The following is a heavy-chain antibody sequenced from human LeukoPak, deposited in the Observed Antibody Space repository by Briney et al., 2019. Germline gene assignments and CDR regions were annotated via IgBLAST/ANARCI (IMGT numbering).Heavy chain of an antibody. CDR2: ISAYNGNT. Sequence: ASVKVSCKASGYTFTSYGISWVRQALGQGLEWMGWISAYNGNTNYAQKLQGKVTMTTDTPTSTAYMELRSLRSDDTAVYYCARDMITFGGVIVPTPHYFDYWGQGTLVTVSS. CDR1: GYTFTSYG. D-gene: IGHD3-16*02. V-gene: IGHV1-18*01. J-gene: IGHJ4*02. CDR3: ARDMITFGGVIVPTPHYFDY.